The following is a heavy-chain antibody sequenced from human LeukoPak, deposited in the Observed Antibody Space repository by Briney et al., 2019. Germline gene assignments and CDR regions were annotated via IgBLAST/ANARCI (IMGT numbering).Heavy chain of an antibody. Sequence: PSETLSLTCTVSGGSISSYYWSWIRQPPGKGLEWIGYIYHSGSTYYNPSLKSRVTISVDRSKNQFSLKLSSVTAADTAVYYCAREPRIAAAGTGYWGQGTLVTVSS. D-gene: IGHD6-13*01. J-gene: IGHJ4*02. CDR3: AREPRIAAAGTGY. V-gene: IGHV4-59*12. CDR2: IYHSGST. CDR1: GGSISSYY.